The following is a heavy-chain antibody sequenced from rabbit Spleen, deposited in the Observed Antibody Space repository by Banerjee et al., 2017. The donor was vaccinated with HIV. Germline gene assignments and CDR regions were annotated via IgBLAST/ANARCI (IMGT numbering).Heavy chain of an antibody. J-gene: IGHJ3*01. CDR3: ARDDTDGNGYDFGL. D-gene: IGHD6-1*01. Sequence: QEQLVESGGGLVQPEGSLTLTCKASRFSFSDRDVMCWVRQAPGKGLEWIACINTATGDGVTHYASWAKGRFTISKTSSTTVTLQMTSLTAADTATYFCARDDTDGNGYDFGLWGQGTLVTVS. CDR1: RFSFSDRDV. CDR2: INTATGDGVT. V-gene: IGHV1S45*01.